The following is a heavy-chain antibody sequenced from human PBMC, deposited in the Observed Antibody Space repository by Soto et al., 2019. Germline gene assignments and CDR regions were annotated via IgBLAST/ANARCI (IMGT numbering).Heavy chain of an antibody. CDR3: ARNYYDSSGYSLGFDY. Sequence: SETLSLTWAVSGGSISSGGYSWSWIRQPPGKGLEWIGYIYHSGSTCYNPSLKSRVTISVDRSKNQFSLKLSSVTAADTAVYYCARNYYDSSGYSLGFDYWGQGTLVTVSS. D-gene: IGHD3-22*01. J-gene: IGHJ4*02. V-gene: IGHV4-30-2*01. CDR2: IYHSGST. CDR1: GGSISSGGYS.